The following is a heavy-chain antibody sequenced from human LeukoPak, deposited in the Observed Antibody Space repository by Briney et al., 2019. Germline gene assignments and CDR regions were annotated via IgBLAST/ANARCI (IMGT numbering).Heavy chain of an antibody. J-gene: IGHJ3*02. Sequence: SQTLSLTCALSGDSVSSNSAAWNWIRQSPSRGLEWLGRTYYRSKWYNDYAVSVKSRITINPDTSKNQFSLQLNSVTPEDTAVYYCARAPAPSSGWHSGAFDIWGQGTMVTVSS. CDR3: ARAPAPSSGWHSGAFDI. D-gene: IGHD6-19*01. CDR1: GDSVSSNSAA. CDR2: TYYRSKWYN. V-gene: IGHV6-1*01.